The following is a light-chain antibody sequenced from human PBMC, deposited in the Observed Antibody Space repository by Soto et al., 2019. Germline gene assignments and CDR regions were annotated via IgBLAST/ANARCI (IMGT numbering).Light chain of an antibody. J-gene: IGLJ2*01. Sequence: QSALTQPASVSGSPGQSITISCTGTSSDVGGYTYVSWYQHHPGKAPKLIIYDVNHRPSGVSNRFSGSKSGNTASLTIAGLQAEYESDSYCSAYTASSTNVLFGGVPQLTVL. CDR1: SSDVGGYTY. V-gene: IGLV2-14*03. CDR2: DVN. CDR3: SAYTASSTNVL.